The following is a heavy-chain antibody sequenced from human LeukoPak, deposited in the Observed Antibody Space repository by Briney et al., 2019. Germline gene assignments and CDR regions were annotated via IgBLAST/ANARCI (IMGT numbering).Heavy chain of an antibody. V-gene: IGHV3-33*06. CDR1: GFTFSSYG. CDR3: AKDLRRAISGVVIPVYCYYMDV. D-gene: IGHD3-3*01. Sequence: GGSLRLSCAASGFTFSSYGMHWVRQAPGKGLEWVALIWDDGSNKYYADSVKGRFTISRDTSKNTLYLQMNSLRAEDTAVYYCAKDLRRAISGVVIPVYCYYMDVWGKGTTVTVSS. CDR2: IWDDGSNK. J-gene: IGHJ6*03.